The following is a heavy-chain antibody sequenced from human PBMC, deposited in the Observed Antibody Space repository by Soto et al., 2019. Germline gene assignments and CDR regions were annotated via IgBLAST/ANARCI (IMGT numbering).Heavy chain of an antibody. Sequence: QVQLQESGPGLVRPSETLSLTCTVSGGSISNSYWSWIRQSPEKGLEWIGYIYSSGSTNYNPSLNSRVTISVDTSKNQFSLKLSSLSAADTAVYYCARQSPPFLYGAGPWDVWGQGTTVTVSS. D-gene: IGHD3-10*01. CDR1: GGSISNSY. CDR3: ARQSPPFLYGAGPWDV. J-gene: IGHJ6*02. V-gene: IGHV4-59*08. CDR2: IYSSGST.